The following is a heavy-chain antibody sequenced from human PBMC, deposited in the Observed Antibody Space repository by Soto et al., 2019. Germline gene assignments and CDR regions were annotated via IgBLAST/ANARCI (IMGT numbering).Heavy chain of an antibody. CDR1: GFTFSSYA. CDR3: ASNDDFWSGYYISYYYGMDV. CDR2: ISYDGSNK. V-gene: IGHV3-30-3*01. D-gene: IGHD3-3*01. J-gene: IGHJ6*02. Sequence: QVQLVESGGGVVQPGRSLRLSCAASGFTFSSYAMHWVRQAPGKGLEWVAVISYDGSNKYYADSVKGRFTISRDNSKNTLYLQMNSLRAEDTAVYYCASNDDFWSGYYISYYYGMDVWGQGTTVTVSS.